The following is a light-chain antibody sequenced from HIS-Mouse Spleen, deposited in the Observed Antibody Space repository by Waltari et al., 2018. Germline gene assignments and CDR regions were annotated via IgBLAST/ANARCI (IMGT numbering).Light chain of an antibody. CDR3: QQYGSSPPYT. CDR2: GAS. CDR1: QRVRSSY. V-gene: IGKV3-20*01. J-gene: IGKJ2*01. Sequence: IVLTQSPVTLSLSPGERATLPCRASQRVRSSYLAWYQQKPGQAPRLLIYGASSRATGIPDRFSGSGSGTDFTLTISRLEPEDFAVYYCQQYGSSPPYTFGQGTKLEIK.